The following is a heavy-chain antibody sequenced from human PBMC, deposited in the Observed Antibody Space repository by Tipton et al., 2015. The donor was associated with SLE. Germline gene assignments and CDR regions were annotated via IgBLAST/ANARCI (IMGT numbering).Heavy chain of an antibody. CDR1: GFTFSSYG. CDR2: IRYDGSNK. D-gene: IGHD3-22*01. V-gene: IGHV3-33*01. CDR3: ARDPNYYDSSGYYWWDY. J-gene: IGHJ4*02. Sequence: SLRLSCAASGFTFSSYGMHWVRQAPGKGLEWVAVIRYDGSNKYYADSVKGRFTISRDNSKNTLYLQMNSLRAEDTAVYYCARDPNYYDSSGYYWWDYWGQGTLVTVSS.